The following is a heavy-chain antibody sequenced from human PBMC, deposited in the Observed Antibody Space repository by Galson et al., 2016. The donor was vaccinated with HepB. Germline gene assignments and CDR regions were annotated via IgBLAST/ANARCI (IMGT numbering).Heavy chain of an antibody. CDR3: ARPANPSGDDPYYFDY. CDR2: IIPIFASP. CDR1: GAMFRNYV. J-gene: IGHJ4*02. V-gene: IGHV1-69*13. D-gene: IGHD5-12*01. Sequence: SVKVSCKASGAMFRNYVIHWVRQAPGQELEWMGGIIPIFASPNYAQTFQGRVTITADESTTTAYMELSSLTSADTAVYYCARPANPSGDDPYYFDYWGQGTLVTVSS.